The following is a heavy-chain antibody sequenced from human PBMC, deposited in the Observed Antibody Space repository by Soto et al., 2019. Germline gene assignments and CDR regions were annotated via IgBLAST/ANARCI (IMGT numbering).Heavy chain of an antibody. CDR3: ARGGYYYDSSGSPAHFQH. J-gene: IGHJ1*01. CDR1: GGSISSGGYY. CDR2: IYYSGST. D-gene: IGHD3-22*01. V-gene: IGHV4-31*03. Sequence: PSETLSLICTVSGGSISSGGYYWSWIRQHPGKGLEWIGYIYYSGSTYYNPSLKSRVTISVDTSKNQFSLKLSSVTAADTAVYYCARGGYYYDSSGSPAHFQHWGQGTLVTVSS.